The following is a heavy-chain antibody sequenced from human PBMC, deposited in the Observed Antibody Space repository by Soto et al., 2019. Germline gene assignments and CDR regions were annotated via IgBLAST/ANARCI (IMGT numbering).Heavy chain of an antibody. CDR2: IYPGDSDT. J-gene: IGHJ6*02. D-gene: IGHD4-4*01. V-gene: IGHV5-51*01. Sequence: GESLKISCKGSGYSFTSYWIGWVRQMPGKGLEWMGIIYPGDSDTRYSPSFQGQVTISADKSISTAYLQWSSLKASDTAVYYCARPTXHSNYAGLYYYYYGMDVWGQGTTVTVSS. CDR1: GYSFTSYW. CDR3: ARPTXHSNYAGLYYYYYGMDV.